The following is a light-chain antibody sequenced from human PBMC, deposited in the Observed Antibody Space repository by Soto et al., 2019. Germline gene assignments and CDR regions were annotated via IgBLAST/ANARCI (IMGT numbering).Light chain of an antibody. CDR2: DNN. CDR3: GTWDTSLSTTYV. Sequence: QSVLTQPPSVSAAPGQKVTISCSGSSSNIGNNFVSWYQQVPGTAPKLLIYDNNKRPSGIPDRFSGSKSGTSATLGITGLQTGDEDDYYCGTWDTSLSTTYVFGNGTKVTV. J-gene: IGLJ1*01. CDR1: SSNIGNNF. V-gene: IGLV1-51*01.